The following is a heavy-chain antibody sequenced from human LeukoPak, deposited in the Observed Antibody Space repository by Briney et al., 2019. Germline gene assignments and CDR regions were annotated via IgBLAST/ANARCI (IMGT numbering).Heavy chain of an antibody. CDR3: ARVPRGGYYYYYMDV. D-gene: IGHD3-10*01. CDR2: IYSTGSA. CDR1: GGSISSYY. V-gene: IGHV4-4*07. Sequence: SETLSLTCTVSGGSISSYYWSWIRQPAGKGLEWIGRIYSTGSANYNPSLKSRVTMSVDTSENQFSLKLSSVTAADTAVYYCARVPRGGYYYYYMDVWGKGTTVTVSS. J-gene: IGHJ6*03.